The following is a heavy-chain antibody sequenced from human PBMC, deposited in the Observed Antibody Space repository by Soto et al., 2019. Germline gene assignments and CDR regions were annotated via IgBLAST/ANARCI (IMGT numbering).Heavy chain of an antibody. V-gene: IGHV3-7*03. CDR3: ARDRKYYDFWSGYYLWFDP. CDR2: IKQDGSEK. Sequence: GGSLRLSCAASGFTFSSYWMSWVRQAPGKGLEWVANIKQDGSEKYYVDSVKGRFTISRDNAKISLYLQMNSLRAEDTAVYYCARDRKYYDFWSGYYLWFDPWGQGTLVTVSS. J-gene: IGHJ5*02. D-gene: IGHD3-3*01. CDR1: GFTFSSYW.